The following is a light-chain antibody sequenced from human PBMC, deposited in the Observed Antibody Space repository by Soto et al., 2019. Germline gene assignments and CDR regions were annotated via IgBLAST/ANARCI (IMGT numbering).Light chain of an antibody. Sequence: EIVMTQSPATLSVSPGERATLSCRASQSVSSNLAWYQQKPGQAPRLLIYGASTRATGIPARFSGSGFGTEFTLTISSLQAEDFAVYYCQQYNNSPQWTFGQGTKVEIK. CDR2: GAS. CDR3: QQYNNSPQWT. J-gene: IGKJ1*01. CDR1: QSVSSN. V-gene: IGKV3-15*01.